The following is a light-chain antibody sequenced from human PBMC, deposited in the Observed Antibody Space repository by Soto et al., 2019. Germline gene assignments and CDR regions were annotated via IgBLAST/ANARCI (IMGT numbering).Light chain of an antibody. J-gene: IGKJ1*01. CDR2: DAS. Sequence: DIQMTQPPATLSASVGDRVTITCRASQTINRWLAWYQQKPGKAPQVLIYDASTLESGVPSRFSGSGSGTEFTLTINNLQPDDLATYYCQQYSSLWTFGPGTNVDIK. V-gene: IGKV1-5*01. CDR1: QTINRW. CDR3: QQYSSLWT.